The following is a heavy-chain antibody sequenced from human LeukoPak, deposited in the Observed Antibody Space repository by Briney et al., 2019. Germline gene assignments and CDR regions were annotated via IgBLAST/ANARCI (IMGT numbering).Heavy chain of an antibody. J-gene: IGHJ4*02. Sequence: PGGSLRLSCAASGFTVSNNYMSWVGQAPGKGLEWVSLIYSGGNTYYADSVKGRFTISRDNSKNTLYLQMNSLRAEDTAVYFCARMAWDGDYVDGYWGQGTLVTVSS. D-gene: IGHD4-17*01. V-gene: IGHV3-53*01. CDR1: GFTVSNNY. CDR2: IYSGGNT. CDR3: ARMAWDGDYVDGY.